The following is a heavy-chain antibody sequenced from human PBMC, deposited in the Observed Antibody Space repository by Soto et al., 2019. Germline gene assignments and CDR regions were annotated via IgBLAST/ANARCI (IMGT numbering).Heavy chain of an antibody. J-gene: IGHJ6*02. D-gene: IGHD6-19*01. Sequence: GGSLRLSCAASGFTFSSYSMNWVRQAPGKGLEWVSSISSSSSYTYYADSVKGRFTISRDNAKNSLYLQMNSLRAEDTAVYYCAREGRVEWLGPYYYYGMDVWGQGTTVTVSS. V-gene: IGHV3-21*01. CDR3: AREGRVEWLGPYYYYGMDV. CDR1: GFTFSSYS. CDR2: ISSSSSYT.